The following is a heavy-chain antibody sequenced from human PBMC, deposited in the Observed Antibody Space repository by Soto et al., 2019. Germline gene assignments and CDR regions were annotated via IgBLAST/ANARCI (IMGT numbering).Heavy chain of an antibody. CDR1: GYSFTSYW. J-gene: IGHJ6*02. V-gene: IGHV5-51*01. Sequence: GESLKISCKGSGYSFTSYWIGWVRQMPGKGLEWMGIIYPGDSDTRYSPSFQGQVTISADKSISTAYLQWSSLRSEDTAVYYCAREYCTNGVCYNYYYYYGMDVWGQGTTVTVSS. CDR2: IYPGDSDT. D-gene: IGHD2-8*01. CDR3: AREYCTNGVCYNYYYYYGMDV.